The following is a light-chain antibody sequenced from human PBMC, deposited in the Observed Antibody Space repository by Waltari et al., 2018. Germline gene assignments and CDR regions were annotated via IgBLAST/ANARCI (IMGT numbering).Light chain of an antibody. J-gene: IGKJ2*01. V-gene: IGKV2-30*02. CDR1: QSLVPVDANTY. CDR2: WVF. Sequence: DVEMTQSPVSLSVTLGQAASISCCSSQSLVPVDANTYLNWFHQRPGLSPRRLISWVFNRDSGVPDRFSGSGSGTDFTLRISRVEAEDVGVYYCMQGTRWPYTFGQGTQLDIK. CDR3: MQGTRWPYT.